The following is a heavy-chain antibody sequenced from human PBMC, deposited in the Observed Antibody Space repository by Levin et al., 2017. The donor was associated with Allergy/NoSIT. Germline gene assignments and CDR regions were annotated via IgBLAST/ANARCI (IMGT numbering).Heavy chain of an antibody. CDR2: IYYSGNT. J-gene: IGHJ3*02. D-gene: IGHD1-14*01. V-gene: IGHV4-39*07. CDR1: GGSISSTNFY. CDR3: ARVALTDAFDI. Sequence: SQTLSLTCTASGGSISSTNFYWGWLRQPPGKGLEWIGHIYYSGNTYYNPSLKSRVTISVDTSKNQFSLQLGSVTAADTAVYYCARVALTDAFDIWGQGTMVTVSS.